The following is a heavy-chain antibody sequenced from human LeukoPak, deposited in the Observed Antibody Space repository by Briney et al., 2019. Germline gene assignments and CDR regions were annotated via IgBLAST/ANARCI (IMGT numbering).Heavy chain of an antibody. V-gene: IGHV4-30-2*01. CDR3: ARKATPGIAAAGTARP. D-gene: IGHD6-13*01. CDR1: GGSISSGGYY. CDR2: IYHSGSI. Sequence: PSQTLSLTCTVSGGSISSGGYYWSWIRQPPGKGLEWIGEIYHSGSINYNPSLKSRVTISVDKSRNQFSLKLSSVTAADTAVYYCARKATPGIAAAGTARPWGQGTLVTVSS. J-gene: IGHJ5*02.